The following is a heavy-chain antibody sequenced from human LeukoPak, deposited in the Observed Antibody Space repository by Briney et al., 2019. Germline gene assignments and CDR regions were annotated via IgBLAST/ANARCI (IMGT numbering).Heavy chain of an antibody. CDR2: ISSSGSTI. D-gene: IGHD3-10*02. CDR1: GLTFNNYW. V-gene: IGHV3-48*04. Sequence: GGSLRLSCAASGLTFNNYWMNWVRQAPGKGLKWVSYISSSGSTIYYADSVKGRFTISRDNAKNSLYLQMNSLRAEDTAVYYCAELGITMIGGVWGKGTTVTISS. CDR3: AELGITMIGGV. J-gene: IGHJ6*04.